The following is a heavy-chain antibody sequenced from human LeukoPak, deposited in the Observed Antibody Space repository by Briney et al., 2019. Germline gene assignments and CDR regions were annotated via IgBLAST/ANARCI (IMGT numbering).Heavy chain of an antibody. CDR3: AEHSSGWYSVYAY. CDR1: GFTVSSNY. D-gene: IGHD6-19*01. Sequence: AGGSLRLSCAASGFTVSSNYMSWVPQAPGKGLEWVSGISGSGGRTYYADSVKGQFTISRDNSKNTLYLQMNSLRAEDTAVYYCAEHSSGWYSVYAYWGQGTLVTVSS. V-gene: IGHV3-23*01. J-gene: IGHJ4*02. CDR2: ISGSGGRT.